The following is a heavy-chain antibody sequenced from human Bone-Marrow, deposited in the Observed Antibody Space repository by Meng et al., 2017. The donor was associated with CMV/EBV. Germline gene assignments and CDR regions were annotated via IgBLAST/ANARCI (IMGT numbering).Heavy chain of an antibody. D-gene: IGHD2-15*01. J-gene: IGHJ4*02. CDR1: GSISSSTSY. CDR3: ATDVYCTGGGCSELDS. Sequence: GSISSSTSYCGCIRQPPGKGLEWIVIIYFTVSTSYHPSLKSRVTMSVDTSKNQFSLKLRSVTAADTAIYYCATDVYCTGGGCSELDSWGQGTLVTVSS. CDR2: IYFTVST. V-gene: IGHV4-39*07.